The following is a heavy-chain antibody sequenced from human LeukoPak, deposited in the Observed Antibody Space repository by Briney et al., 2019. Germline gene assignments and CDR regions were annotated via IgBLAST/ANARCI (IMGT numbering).Heavy chain of an antibody. D-gene: IGHD1-7*01. J-gene: IGHJ4*02. CDR2: ISTSSSYI. CDR3: ARDRDWNSGFDY. V-gene: IGHV3-21*01. CDR1: GFTFSSYN. Sequence: GGSLRLSCAASGFTFSSYNMKWVRQAPGKGVEWVSSISTSSSYIYYADSVKGRFTISRDNAKNSLNLQMNSLRVEDTAVYYCARDRDWNSGFDYWGQGTLVTVSS.